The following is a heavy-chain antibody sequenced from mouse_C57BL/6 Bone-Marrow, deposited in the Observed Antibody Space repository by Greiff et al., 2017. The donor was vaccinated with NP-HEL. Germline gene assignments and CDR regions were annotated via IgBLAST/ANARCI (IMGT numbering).Heavy chain of an antibody. D-gene: IGHD4-1*01. J-gene: IGHJ2*01. V-gene: IGHV1-52*01. CDR3: ARSRWDEVYFDY. CDR2: IDPSDSET. CDR1: GYTFTSYW. Sequence: QVQLQQPGAELVRPGSSVKLSCKASGYTFTSYWMHWVKQRPIQGLEWIGNIDPSDSETHYNQKFKDKATLTVDKSSSTAYMQLSSLTSEDSAVYYCARSRWDEVYFDYWGQGTTLTVSS.